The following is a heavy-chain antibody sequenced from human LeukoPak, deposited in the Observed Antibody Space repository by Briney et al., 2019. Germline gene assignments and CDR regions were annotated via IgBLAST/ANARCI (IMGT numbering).Heavy chain of an antibody. J-gene: IGHJ4*02. CDR1: GFTFSNAW. V-gene: IGHV3-15*01. Sequence: PGGSLRLSCAASGFTFSNAWMSWVRQAPGKGLEWVGRKSKTDGGTTDYAAPVKGRFTISRDDSKNTLYLQMNSLKTEDTAVYYCTTEIAEEYYFDYWGQGTLVTVSS. CDR3: TTEIAEEYYFDY. D-gene: IGHD6-13*01. CDR2: KSKTDGGTT.